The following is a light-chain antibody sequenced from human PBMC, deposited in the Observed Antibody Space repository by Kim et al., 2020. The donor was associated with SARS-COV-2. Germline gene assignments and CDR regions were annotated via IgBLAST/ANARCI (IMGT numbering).Light chain of an antibody. J-gene: IGKJ2*01. V-gene: IGKV3-20*01. CDR1: QSVSNNY. CDR2: GAS. Sequence: LSPGQRATLSCRSSQSVSNNYLAWYQQKSGQAPSLLIYGASSRATGIPDRFSGSVSGTDVTLTISRLEPEDFAVYYCQQYGSSPRTLGQGTKLEI. CDR3: QQYGSSPRT.